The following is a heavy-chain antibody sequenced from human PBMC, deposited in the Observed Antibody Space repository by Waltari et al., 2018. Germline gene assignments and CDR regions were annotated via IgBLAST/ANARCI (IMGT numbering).Heavy chain of an antibody. V-gene: IGHV4-4*02. CDR3: ARDRGRGLYLDT. Sequence: QLRLQESGPGLVKPSGTLSLTCAVSGDSMTISDCWSWVRQSPGKGLEWIGQVRGDGRTNYSPSVASRLTVSLDTSKQQFSLKLTSATAADTAVYYCARDRGRGLYLDTWGPGTLVTVSP. J-gene: IGHJ4*02. D-gene: IGHD2-15*01. CDR2: VRGDGRT. CDR1: GDSMTISDC.